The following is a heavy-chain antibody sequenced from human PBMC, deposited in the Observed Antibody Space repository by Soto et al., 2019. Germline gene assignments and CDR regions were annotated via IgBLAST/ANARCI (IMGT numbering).Heavy chain of an antibody. Sequence: QVQPQDSGPGLVKPSKTLSLTCTVSGGSISSGGYYWSWIRQHPGKGLEWIGYIYYSGSTFYNPSFKSRFIISVDTSKNQFSLKLSSVTAADTAVYYCARGVIHWGQGTLVTVSS. CDR2: IYYSGST. CDR3: ARGVIH. V-gene: IGHV4-31*03. CDR1: GGSISSGGYY. J-gene: IGHJ4*02. D-gene: IGHD4-4*01.